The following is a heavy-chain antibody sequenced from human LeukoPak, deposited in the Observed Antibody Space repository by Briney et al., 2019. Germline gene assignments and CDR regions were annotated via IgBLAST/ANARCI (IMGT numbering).Heavy chain of an antibody. CDR1: GDSVINPYSY. CDR3: ARNTSSSPWFDP. J-gene: IGHJ5*02. V-gene: IGHV4-61*01. CDR2: VYYIGTT. Sequence: SETLSLTCTVSGDSVINPYSYWSWIRQPPGKGLEWIGNVYYIGTTSYNSSLKSRVTISVDTSRNQFSLEVTSMTAADTAVYFCARNTSSSPWFDPWGQGTLATVSS. D-gene: IGHD6-6*01.